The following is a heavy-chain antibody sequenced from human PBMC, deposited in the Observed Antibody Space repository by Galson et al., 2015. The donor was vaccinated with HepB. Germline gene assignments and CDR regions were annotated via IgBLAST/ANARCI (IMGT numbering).Heavy chain of an antibody. Sequence: SLRLSCAASGFTFSSYAMSWVRQTPGKGLEWVSGITGSGDSSYHEDSVRGRFTISRDNSKNTLYLQMNSLRAEDTAIYYCAKAYDFWSGPILVDYWGQGTLVTVSS. J-gene: IGHJ4*02. CDR1: GFTFSSYA. V-gene: IGHV3-23*01. CDR3: AKAYDFWSGPILVDY. D-gene: IGHD3-3*01. CDR2: ITGSGDSS.